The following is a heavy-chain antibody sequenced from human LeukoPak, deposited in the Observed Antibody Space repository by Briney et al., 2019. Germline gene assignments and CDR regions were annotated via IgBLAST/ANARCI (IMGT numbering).Heavy chain of an antibody. V-gene: IGHV3-7*01. J-gene: IGHJ4*02. CDR1: GFTFSSYW. Sequence: GGSLRLSCAASGFTFSSYWMSWVRQAPGKGLEWVANIKEDGSEKYYVDSVRGRFTISRENAKNSLYLQMNSLRAEDTAVYYCARLSIESIDYWGQGTLVTVSS. CDR2: IKEDGSEK. CDR3: ARLSIESIDY. D-gene: IGHD2-2*01.